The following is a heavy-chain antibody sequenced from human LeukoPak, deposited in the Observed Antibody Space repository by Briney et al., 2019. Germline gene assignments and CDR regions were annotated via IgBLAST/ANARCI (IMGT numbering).Heavy chain of an antibody. D-gene: IGHD1-26*01. J-gene: IGHJ4*02. CDR2: ISYDGSNK. V-gene: IGHV3-30-3*01. CDR1: GFTFSSYA. Sequence: GGSLRLSCAASGFTFSSYAMHWVRQAPGKGLEWVAVISYDGSNKYYADSVKGRFTISRDNAKNSLYLQMNSLTADDTAVYYCATYSGTYRDNWGQGTLVTVSS. CDR3: ATYSGTYRDN.